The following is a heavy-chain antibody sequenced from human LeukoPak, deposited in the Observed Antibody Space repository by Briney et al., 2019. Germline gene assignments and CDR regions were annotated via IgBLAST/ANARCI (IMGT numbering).Heavy chain of an antibody. V-gene: IGHV4-30-4*08. CDR1: GGSISSGDYY. D-gene: IGHD3-10*01. J-gene: IGHJ4*02. Sequence: SETLSLTCTVSGGSISSGDYYWSWIRQPPGKGLEWIGYIYYSGSTYYNPSPKSRVTISVDTSKNQFSLKLSSVTAADTAVYYCARDYYGSGSYYHDYWGQGTLVTVSS. CDR3: ARDYYGSGSYYHDY. CDR2: IYYSGST.